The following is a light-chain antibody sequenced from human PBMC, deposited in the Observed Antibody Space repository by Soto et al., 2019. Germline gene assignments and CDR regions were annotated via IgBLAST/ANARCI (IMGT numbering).Light chain of an antibody. CDR2: AAS. CDR3: QRYNSYPLT. Sequence: IQGTQSPSSLSAFVGDRVTISCRAIQDISNYVARFQQKPGKAPKYLIYAASSLQSGVPSKFSGSGSGTDFTLTISSLQTEDFATYYCQRYNSYPLTFGGGTKVDIK. V-gene: IGKV1-16*02. J-gene: IGKJ4*01. CDR1: QDISNY.